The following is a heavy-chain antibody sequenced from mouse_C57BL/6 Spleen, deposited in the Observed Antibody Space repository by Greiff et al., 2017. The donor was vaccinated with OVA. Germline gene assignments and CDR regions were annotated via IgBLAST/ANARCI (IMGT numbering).Heavy chain of an antibody. CDR1: GYTFTDYN. J-gene: IGHJ1*03. V-gene: IGHV1-22*01. CDR3: ARPGKLDWYFDV. Sequence: EVQLQQSGPELVKPGASVKMSCKASGYTFTDYNMHWVKQSHGKSLEWIGYINPNNGGTSYNQKFKGKATLTVNKSSSTAYMELRSLTSEDSAVYYCARPGKLDWYFDVWGTGTTVTVSS. D-gene: IGHD4-1*01. CDR2: INPNNGGT.